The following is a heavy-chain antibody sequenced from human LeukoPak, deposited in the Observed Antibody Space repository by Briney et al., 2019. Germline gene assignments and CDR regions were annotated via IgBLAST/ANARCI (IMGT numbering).Heavy chain of an antibody. D-gene: IGHD3-22*01. CDR2: IKQDGIDK. V-gene: IGHV3-7*01. CDR1: GFTFSNYW. J-gene: IGHJ1*01. CDR3: ARCSSGYYCDHFQT. Sequence: GGSLRLSCTASGFTFSNYWMTWIRQAPGKGLEWVANIKQDGIDKYYVDSVEGRFTVSRDNTKNSLFLQMHSLRVEDTAVYYCARCSSGYYCDHFQTWGKGSLVTVSS.